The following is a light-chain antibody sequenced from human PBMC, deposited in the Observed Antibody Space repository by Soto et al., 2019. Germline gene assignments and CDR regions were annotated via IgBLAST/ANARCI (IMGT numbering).Light chain of an antibody. J-gene: IGLJ2*01. Sequence: QSALTQPPSASGSPGQSVTISCTGTSSDVGGYNYVSWYQQHPGKAPKLMIYDVSKRPSGVPDRFSGSKSGNTASLTVSGLQDEDEADYYCSSYAGSNNLGVFGGGTQVTVL. V-gene: IGLV2-8*01. CDR2: DVS. CDR3: SSYAGSNNLGV. CDR1: SSDVGGYNY.